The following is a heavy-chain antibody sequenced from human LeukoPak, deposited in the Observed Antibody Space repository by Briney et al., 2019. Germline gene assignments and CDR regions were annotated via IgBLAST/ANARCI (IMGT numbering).Heavy chain of an antibody. CDR1: GFTFSSYA. CDR2: ISSNGGST. V-gene: IGHV3-64*01. CDR3: ARGPDSYGHFDY. D-gene: IGHD5-18*01. J-gene: IGHJ4*02. Sequence: PGGSLRLSCAASGFTFSSYAMHWVRQAPGKELEYVSAISSNGGSTYYANSVKGRFTISRDNSKNTLYLQMGSLRAEDMAVYYCARGPDSYGHFDYWGQGTLVTVSS.